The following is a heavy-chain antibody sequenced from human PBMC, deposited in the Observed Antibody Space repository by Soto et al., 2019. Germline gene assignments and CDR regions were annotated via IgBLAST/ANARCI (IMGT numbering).Heavy chain of an antibody. D-gene: IGHD3-3*01. CDR1: GASVSSNSAA. CDR2: TSYRSKWDH. V-gene: IGHV6-1*01. CDR3: ARGGGNGMDV. J-gene: IGHJ6*02. Sequence: QVQLQQSGPVLVKPSQTLSLTCAISGASVSSNSAAWNWIRQSPSRGLEWLGRTSYRSKWDHDYALSVKSRINTNADTSKNQFALQLNSLTPEDTAGYYCARGGGNGMDVWGQGTTVTVSS.